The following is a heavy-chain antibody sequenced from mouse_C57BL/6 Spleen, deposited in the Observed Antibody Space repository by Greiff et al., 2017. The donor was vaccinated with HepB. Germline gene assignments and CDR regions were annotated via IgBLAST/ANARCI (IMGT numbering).Heavy chain of an antibody. CDR1: GYTFTSYW. V-gene: IGHV1-55*01. CDR3: ARSRDYGSSLDY. D-gene: IGHD1-1*01. J-gene: IGHJ2*01. Sequence: VQLKQPGAELVKPGASVKMSCKASGYTFTSYWITWVKQRPGQGLEWIGDIYPGSGSTNYNEKFKSKATLTVDTSSSTAYMQLSSLTSEDSAVYYCARSRDYGSSLDYWGQGTTLTVSS. CDR2: IYPGSGST.